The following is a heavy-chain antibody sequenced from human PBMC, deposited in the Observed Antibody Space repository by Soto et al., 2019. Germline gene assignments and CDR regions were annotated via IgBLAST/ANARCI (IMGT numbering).Heavy chain of an antibody. Sequence: QVQLVQSGPEVKKPGASVKVSCKASAYTFTSYGITWVRQAPGQGLDWRGWISAYNGNTNYARKFQGRVTMATDTSTRTAYMELRSLTSDDTAVYYCAWDYGSGSYRFDPWGQGTLVTVSS. CDR1: AYTFTSYG. CDR2: ISAYNGNT. D-gene: IGHD3-10*01. V-gene: IGHV1-18*01. CDR3: AWDYGSGSYRFDP. J-gene: IGHJ5*02.